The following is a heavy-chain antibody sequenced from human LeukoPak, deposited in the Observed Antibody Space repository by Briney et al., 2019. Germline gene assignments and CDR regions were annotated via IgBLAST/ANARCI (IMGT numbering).Heavy chain of an antibody. CDR1: GFTFSSYA. CDR3: AKADYYDSSGYPDY. V-gene: IGHV3-23*01. Sequence: LPGGSLRLSCAASGFTFSSYAMSWVRQAPGKGLEWVSAISGSGGSTYYADSVKGRFTISRDNSKNTLYLQMNSLRAEDTAVYYCAKADYYDSSGYPDYWGQGTLVTVSS. CDR2: ISGSGGST. J-gene: IGHJ4*02. D-gene: IGHD3-22*01.